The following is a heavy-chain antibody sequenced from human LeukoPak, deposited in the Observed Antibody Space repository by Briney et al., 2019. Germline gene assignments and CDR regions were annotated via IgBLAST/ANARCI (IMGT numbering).Heavy chain of an antibody. J-gene: IGHJ5*02. CDR1: GGSISSVDYY. V-gene: IGHV4-30-4*08. CDR2: IYYSGST. D-gene: IGHD2-15*01. CDR3: ARDIIPNWFDP. Sequence: TLSLTCTVSGGSISSVDYYWSWIRQLPGKGLEWIGYIYYSGSTYYNPSLKSRVTISVDTSKNQFSLKLSSVTAADTAVYYCARDIIPNWFDPWGQGTLVTVSS.